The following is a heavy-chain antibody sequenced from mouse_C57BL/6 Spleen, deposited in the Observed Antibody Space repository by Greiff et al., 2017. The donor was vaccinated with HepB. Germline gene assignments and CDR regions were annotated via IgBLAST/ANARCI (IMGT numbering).Heavy chain of an antibody. Sequence: VKLQQSGAELMKPGASVKLSCKATGYTFTGYWIEWVKQRPGHGLEWIGEILPGSGSTNYNEKFKGKATFTADTSSNTAYMQLSSLTTEDSAIYYCARSPNDYDEKTWFAYWGQGTLVTVSA. CDR2: ILPGSGST. D-gene: IGHD2-4*01. CDR1: GYTFTGYW. V-gene: IGHV1-9*01. CDR3: ARSPNDYDEKTWFAY. J-gene: IGHJ3*01.